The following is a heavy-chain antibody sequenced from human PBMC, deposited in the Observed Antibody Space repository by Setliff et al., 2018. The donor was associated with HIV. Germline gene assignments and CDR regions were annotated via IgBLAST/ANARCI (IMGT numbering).Heavy chain of an antibody. V-gene: IGHV3-23*01. CDR1: GFTFSTYP. Sequence: GGSLRLSCAASGFTFSTYPMSWVRQAPGKGLEWVSGISGSGGSTYYADSVKGRFTISRDNSKNTLYLQMNSLRAEDTAVYYCARDGGSYYGYYYGMDVWGQGTTVTVSS. CDR2: ISGSGGST. CDR3: ARDGGSYYGYYYGMDV. D-gene: IGHD1-26*01. J-gene: IGHJ6*02.